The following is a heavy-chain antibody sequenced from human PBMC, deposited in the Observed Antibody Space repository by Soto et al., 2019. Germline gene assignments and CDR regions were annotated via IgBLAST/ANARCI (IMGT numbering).Heavy chain of an antibody. V-gene: IGHV1-46*01. J-gene: IGHJ4*02. CDR3: ARKLSSNGWSAFDY. CDR2: ISPSSGST. CDR1: GYTFTSYY. Sequence: ASVKVSCKASGYTFTSYYMHWVRQAPGQGLEWMGIISPSSGSTTYAQKFQGRVTVTRDTSTTTVYMELSSLRSEDTAVYYCARKLSSNGWSAFDYGGQGTLVTVS. D-gene: IGHD6-19*01.